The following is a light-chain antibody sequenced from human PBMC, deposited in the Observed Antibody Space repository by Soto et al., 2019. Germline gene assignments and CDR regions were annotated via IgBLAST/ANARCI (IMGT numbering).Light chain of an antibody. CDR1: NVGDKS. CDR2: DDS. Sequence: SYVLTQPPSVSVAPGQTASITCGGNNVGDKSVHWYQQKPGQAPVLVVHDDSDRPSGIPERFSGSNSGNTATLTISRVEGGDEADYSFQVRESRSDHVVFGGGTKLTV. CDR3: QVRESRSDHVV. V-gene: IGLV3-21*02. J-gene: IGLJ2*01.